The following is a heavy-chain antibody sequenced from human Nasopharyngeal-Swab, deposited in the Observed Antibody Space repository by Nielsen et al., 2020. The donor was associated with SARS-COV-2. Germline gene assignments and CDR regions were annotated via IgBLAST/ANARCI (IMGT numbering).Heavy chain of an antibody. CDR3: ASGYGSGRGKYFQH. Sequence: VRQAAGQGLEWMGIINPSGGSTSYAQKFQGRVTMTRDTSTSTVYMELSSLRSEDTAVYYCASGYGSGRGKYFQHWGQGTLVTVSS. V-gene: IGHV1-46*01. D-gene: IGHD3-10*01. CDR2: INPSGGST. J-gene: IGHJ1*01.